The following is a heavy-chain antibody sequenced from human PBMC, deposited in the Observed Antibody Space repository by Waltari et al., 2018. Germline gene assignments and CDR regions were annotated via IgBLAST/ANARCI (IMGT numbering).Heavy chain of an antibody. CDR2: IRYDGSNK. CDR1: GFTFSSYG. J-gene: IGHJ1*01. CDR3: ANRYYDSSGYLQH. V-gene: IGHV3-30*02. Sequence: QVQLVESGGGVVQPGGSLRLSCAASGFTFSSYGMHWVHQAPGKGLEWVAFIRYDGSNKYYADSVKGRFTISRDNSKNTLYLQMNSLRAEDTAVYYCANRYYDSSGYLQHWGQGTLVTVSS. D-gene: IGHD3-22*01.